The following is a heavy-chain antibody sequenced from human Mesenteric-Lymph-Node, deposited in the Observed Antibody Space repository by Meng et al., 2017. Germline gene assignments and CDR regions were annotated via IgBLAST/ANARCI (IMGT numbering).Heavy chain of an antibody. Sequence: SVKVSCKASGGTFSSYAISWVRQAPGQGLEWMGWIIPIFGTANYAQKFQGRVTITTDESTSTAYMELSSLRSEDTAVYYCARDSSYLERSWWFDPWGQGTLVTVSS. V-gene: IGHV1-69*05. CDR3: ARDSSYLERSWWFDP. CDR2: IIPIFGTA. CDR1: GGTFSSYA. J-gene: IGHJ5*02.